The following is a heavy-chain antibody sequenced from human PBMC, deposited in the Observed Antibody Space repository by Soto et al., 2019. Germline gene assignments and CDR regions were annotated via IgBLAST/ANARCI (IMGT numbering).Heavy chain of an antibody. D-gene: IGHD3-22*01. Sequence: GGSLRLSCAASRFTFTSYAMHWVRQASGKGLEWVAVISYDGSNKYYADSVKGRFTISRDNSKTTLYLQMNSLRAEDTAVYYCARDYYDRRGYADSSVHWGHGTLVTVSS. CDR3: ARDYYDRRGYADSSVH. CDR1: RFTFTSYA. V-gene: IGHV3-30-3*01. J-gene: IGHJ4*01. CDR2: ISYDGSNK.